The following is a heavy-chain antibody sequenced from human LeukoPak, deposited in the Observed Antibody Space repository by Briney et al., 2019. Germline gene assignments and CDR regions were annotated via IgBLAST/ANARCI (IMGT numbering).Heavy chain of an antibody. CDR3: AKDGVSGIAARFDY. CDR1: GFTFSSYA. V-gene: IGHV3-23*01. J-gene: IGHJ4*02. Sequence: GGSLRLSCAASGFTFSSYAMSWVRQAPGKGLEWVAGISGSGGSTYYADSVKGRFTISRDNSKNTLYLQMNSLRAEDTAVYYCAKDGVSGIAARFDYWGQGTLVTVSS. D-gene: IGHD6-6*01. CDR2: ISGSGGST.